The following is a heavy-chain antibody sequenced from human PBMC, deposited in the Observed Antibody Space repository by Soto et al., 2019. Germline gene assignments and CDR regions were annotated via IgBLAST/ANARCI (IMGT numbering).Heavy chain of an antibody. CDR1: GFSFTTYG. Sequence: QVQLVESGGGVVQPGRSLRLSCVASGFSFTTYGLHWVRQAPGKGLEGVAALWFDGSKQYYADSVKGRFTISRDNAKNVVYLEMNSMRVEDTAVYYCVKDHCGGDCYSAPYFDYWGQGTLVTVSS. V-gene: IGHV3-33*06. D-gene: IGHD2-21*02. CDR2: LWFDGSKQ. J-gene: IGHJ4*02. CDR3: VKDHCGGDCYSAPYFDY.